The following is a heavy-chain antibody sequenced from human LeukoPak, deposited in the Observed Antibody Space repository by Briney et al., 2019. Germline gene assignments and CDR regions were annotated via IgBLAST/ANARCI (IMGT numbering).Heavy chain of an antibody. CDR3: ARDALLRYYYDSSGYYHFDY. Sequence: ASVKVSCKASGYTFTSYGISWVRQAPGQGLEWMGWISAYNGNTNYAQKLQGRVTMTTDTSTSTAYMELRSLRPDDTAVYYCARDALLRYYYDSSGYYHFDYWGQGTLVTVSS. CDR2: ISAYNGNT. V-gene: IGHV1-18*01. J-gene: IGHJ4*02. CDR1: GYTFTSYG. D-gene: IGHD3-22*01.